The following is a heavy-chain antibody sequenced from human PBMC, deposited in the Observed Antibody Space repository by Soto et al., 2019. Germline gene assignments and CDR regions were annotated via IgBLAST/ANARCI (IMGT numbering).Heavy chain of an antibody. CDR3: SRTTGLGSSWYFDF. V-gene: IGHV2-5*02. D-gene: IGHD6-13*01. Sequence: SGPTLVEPTHTLTLTCTVSGFSLSTSSVGVGWIRQPPGKALEWLALIYWDDDKYYSPSLKTRLTINKDTSKNQVVLTLTNLDPLDTATYHCSRTTGLGSSWYFDFWGQGVLVTV. J-gene: IGHJ4*02. CDR1: GFSLSTSSVG. CDR2: IYWDDDK.